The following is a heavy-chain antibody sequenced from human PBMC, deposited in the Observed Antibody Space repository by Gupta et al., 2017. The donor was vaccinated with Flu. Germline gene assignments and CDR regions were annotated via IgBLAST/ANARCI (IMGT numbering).Heavy chain of an antibody. V-gene: IGHV3-21*01. CDR2: ISSSSSYI. CDR1: GFTFRSYS. Sequence: QLVESGGGLVKPGGSLRLSCAASGFTFRSYSLNWVRQAPGKGLEWVSSISSSSSYIYYADSVKGRFTISRDNAKNSLYLQMNSLRAEDTAVYYCARAWGGDYWYFDLWGRGTLVTVSS. J-gene: IGHJ2*01. D-gene: IGHD2-21*01. CDR3: ARAWGGDYWYFDL.